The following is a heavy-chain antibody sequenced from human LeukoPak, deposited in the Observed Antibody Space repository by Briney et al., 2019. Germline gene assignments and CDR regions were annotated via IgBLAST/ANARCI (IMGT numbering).Heavy chain of an antibody. CDR1: GGSISSSSYY. V-gene: IGHV4-39*07. CDR2: INHSGST. J-gene: IGHJ4*02. CDR3: ASGGPRFQIIVVVPAAFDY. D-gene: IGHD2-2*01. Sequence: SETLSLTCTVSGGSISSSSYYWSWIRQPPGKGLEWIGEINHSGSTNYNPSLKSRVTISVDTSKNQFSLKLSSVTAAGTAVYYCASGGPRFQIIVVVPAAFDYWGQGTLVTVSS.